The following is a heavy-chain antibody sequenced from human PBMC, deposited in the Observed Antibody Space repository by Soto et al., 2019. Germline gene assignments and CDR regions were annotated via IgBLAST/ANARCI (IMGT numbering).Heavy chain of an antibody. V-gene: IGHV4-31*03. J-gene: IGHJ6*02. CDR1: GGSISSGDYY. CDR3: ARGSSIAGLYYGMDV. CDR2: NYYSGIT. D-gene: IGHD6-6*01. Sequence: QVQLQESGPGLVKPSQTLSLTCTVSGGSISSGDYYWTRIRQHPGKGLEWIGYNYYSGITYYNPSLKSRVTISLDTSKNQFSLKLSSVTAADTAVYYCARGSSIAGLYYGMDVWGQGTTVTVSS.